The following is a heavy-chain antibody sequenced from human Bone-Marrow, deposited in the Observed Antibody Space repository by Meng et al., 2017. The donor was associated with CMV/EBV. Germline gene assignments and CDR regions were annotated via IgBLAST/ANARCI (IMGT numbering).Heavy chain of an antibody. J-gene: IGHJ4*02. D-gene: IGHD2-2*02. CDR2: INPNSGGT. V-gene: IGHV1-2*02. Sequence: GYYMHWVRQAPGQGLEWMGWINPNSGGTNYAQKFQGRVTMTRDTSISTAYMELSRLRSEDTAVYYCARSLRYCSSTSCYKGAYFDYWGQGTLVTVSS. CDR1: GYY. CDR3: ARSLRYCSSTSCYKGAYFDY.